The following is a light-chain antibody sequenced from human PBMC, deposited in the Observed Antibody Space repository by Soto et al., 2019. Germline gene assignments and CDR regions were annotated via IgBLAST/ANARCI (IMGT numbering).Light chain of an antibody. Sequence: EIVMTQSPATLSVSPGGRASLSCRASRSVKTNLAWYQQNPGQAPRLLIYGASTRATNVSARFSGSGSGTEFTLTISSLQSEDFALYYCQQYNHWPPITFGPGTRLEI. CDR1: RSVKTN. V-gene: IGKV3-15*01. CDR3: QQYNHWPPIT. J-gene: IGKJ5*01. CDR2: GAS.